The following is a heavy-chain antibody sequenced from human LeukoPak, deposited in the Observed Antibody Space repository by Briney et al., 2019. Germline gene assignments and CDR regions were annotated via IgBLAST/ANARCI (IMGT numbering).Heavy chain of an antibody. J-gene: IGHJ4*02. Sequence: GGSLRLSCAVSGFTVSSNYMNWVRQAPGKGLEGVSVISNGGATYYADSVKGRFIISTDNFKNTLYLQMNTLRADDTAVYYCARGAFDWGQGTLVTVSS. CDR1: GFTVSSNY. CDR3: ARGAFD. V-gene: IGHV3-66*01. CDR2: ISNGGAT.